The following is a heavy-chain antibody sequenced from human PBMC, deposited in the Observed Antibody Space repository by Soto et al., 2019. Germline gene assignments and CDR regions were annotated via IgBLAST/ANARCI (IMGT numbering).Heavy chain of an antibody. Sequence: GGSLRLSCAASGFTFSSYGMHWVRQAPGKGLEWVAVIWYDGSNKYYADSVKGRFTISRDNSKNTLYLQMNSLRAEDTAVYYCARDRAIFGGLGGGNWFDPWGQGTLVTVSS. D-gene: IGHD3-3*01. CDR3: ARDRAIFGGLGGGNWFDP. CDR2: IWYDGSNK. CDR1: GFTFSSYG. J-gene: IGHJ5*02. V-gene: IGHV3-33*01.